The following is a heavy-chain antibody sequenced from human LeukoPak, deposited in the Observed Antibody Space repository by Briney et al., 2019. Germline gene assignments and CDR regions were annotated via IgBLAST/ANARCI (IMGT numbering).Heavy chain of an antibody. CDR3: AREAYCSSTSCYYGDYYYYYYMDV. Sequence: ASVKVSCKASGYTFTSYGISWVRQAPGQGLEWMGWISAYNGNTNYAQKLQGRVTMTTDTSTSTAYTELRSLRSDDTAVYYCAREAYCSSTSCYYGDYYYYYYMDVWGRGTTVTVSS. D-gene: IGHD2-2*01. V-gene: IGHV1-18*01. CDR2: ISAYNGNT. J-gene: IGHJ6*03. CDR1: GYTFTSYG.